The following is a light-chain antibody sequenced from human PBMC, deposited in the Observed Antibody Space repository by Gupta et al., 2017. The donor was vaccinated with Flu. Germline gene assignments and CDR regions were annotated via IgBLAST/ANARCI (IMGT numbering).Light chain of an antibody. CDR3: QQSDDTPCT. J-gene: IGKJ1*01. Sequence: PSSRSAAVGDRVTSTCRTSESIKNYVKWYQQKPGKAPKILIYGASTLQNGVPSRRSDDGYGSDFTLTSKELHPGDFATYYWQQSDDTPCTFGHGTKVEVK. CDR1: ESIKNY. V-gene: IGKV1-39*01. CDR2: GAS.